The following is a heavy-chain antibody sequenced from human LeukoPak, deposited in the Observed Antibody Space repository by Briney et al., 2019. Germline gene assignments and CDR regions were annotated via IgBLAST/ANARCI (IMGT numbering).Heavy chain of an antibody. V-gene: IGHV1-69*05. D-gene: IGHD1-26*01. CDR3: ARRGGSYQYYFDY. CDR1: GGTFSSYA. Sequence: GASVKVSCKASGGTFSSYAISWVRQAPGQGLEWMGGIIPIFGTANYAQKFQGRVTITTDESTSTAYMELSSLRSKDTAVYYCARRGGSYQYYFDYWGQGTLVTVSS. J-gene: IGHJ4*02. CDR2: IIPIFGTA.